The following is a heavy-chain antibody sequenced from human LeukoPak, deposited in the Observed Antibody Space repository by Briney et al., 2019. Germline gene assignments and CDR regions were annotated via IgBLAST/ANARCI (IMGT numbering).Heavy chain of an antibody. D-gene: IGHD6-13*01. J-gene: IGHJ4*02. Sequence: PGRSLRLSCAASGFTFSSYGMHWVRQAPGKGLEWVAVIWYDGSNKYYADSVKGRFTISRDNSKNTLYLQMNSLRAEDTAVYYCAKHGTYSSAAAGALDYWGQGTLVTVSS. CDR2: IWYDGSNK. V-gene: IGHV3-33*06. CDR3: AKHGTYSSAAAGALDY. CDR1: GFTFSSYG.